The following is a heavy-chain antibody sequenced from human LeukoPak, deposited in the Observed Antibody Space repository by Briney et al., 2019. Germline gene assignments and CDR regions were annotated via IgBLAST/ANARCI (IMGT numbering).Heavy chain of an antibody. CDR2: ISGSGVGT. CDR1: GFTFGNCA. V-gene: IGHV3-23*01. CDR3: AKNARDDHDRYFFDF. J-gene: IGHJ4*02. D-gene: IGHD3-9*01. Sequence: PGGSLRLSCAASGFTFGNCAMSWVRQAPGMGLEWVSAISGSGVGTNYADSVKGRFTISRDNSKNTLYLQMNSLRADDTAVYYCAKNARDDHDRYFFDFWGRGILVTVSS.